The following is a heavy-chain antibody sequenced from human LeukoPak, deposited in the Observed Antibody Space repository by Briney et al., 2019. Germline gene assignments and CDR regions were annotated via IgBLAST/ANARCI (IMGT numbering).Heavy chain of an antibody. CDR2: ISRGADT. CDR1: GFDVMTNY. CDR3: VKETPGTTMYY. D-gene: IGHD4-11*01. V-gene: IGHV3-66*01. J-gene: IGHJ4*02. Sequence: GGSLRLSCAASGFDVMTNYMSWVRQAPGEGLEWVSVISRGADTYYADSVKGRFIIYRDSSTNTVHLQMDRLRAEDTAVYFCVKETPGTTMYYWGQGTLVTVSS.